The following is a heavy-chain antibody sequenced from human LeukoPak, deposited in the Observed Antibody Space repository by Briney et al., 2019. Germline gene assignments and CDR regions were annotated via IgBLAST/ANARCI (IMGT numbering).Heavy chain of an antibody. Sequence: GGSLRLSCAASGFSFSTYTMNWVRQAPGKGLEWVSSISTSSTYIYYADSVKGRFTVSRDNAKNSLYLQMSSLRADDTALYYCAGAPDFVVVPTASHWGQGTLVTVSP. CDR3: AGAPDFVVVPTASH. CDR2: ISTSSTYI. D-gene: IGHD2-21*01. J-gene: IGHJ4*02. CDR1: GFSFSTYT. V-gene: IGHV3-21*01.